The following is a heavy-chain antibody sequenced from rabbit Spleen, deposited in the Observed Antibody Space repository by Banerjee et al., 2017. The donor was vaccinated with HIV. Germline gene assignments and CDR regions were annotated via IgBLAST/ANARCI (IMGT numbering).Heavy chain of an antibody. V-gene: IGHV1S47*01. CDR1: GFDFSKYG. CDR3: ARDTGSSFSSYGMDL. J-gene: IGHJ6*01. CDR2: IDPIFHST. D-gene: IGHD8-1*01. Sequence: QEQLVESGGGLVQPGGSLKLSCKASGFDFSKYGVSWVRQPPGKGLEWIGYIDPIFHSTVYASWVNGRFTISSHNAQNTLYLQLNSLTAADTATYFCARDTGSSFSSYGMDLWGPGTLVTVS.